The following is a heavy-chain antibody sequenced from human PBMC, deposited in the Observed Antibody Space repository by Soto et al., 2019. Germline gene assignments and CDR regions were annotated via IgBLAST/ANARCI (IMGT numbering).Heavy chain of an antibody. D-gene: IGHD6-13*01. V-gene: IGHV3-33*01. CDR3: ARVGSRWYYYYYGMDV. CDR2: IWYDGSNK. J-gene: IGHJ6*02. Sequence: PGGSLRLSCAASGFTFRSYGMHWARQAPGKGLEWVEVIWYDGSNKYYADSVQGRFTIYRDNSENTLYLQVDGLRPEDTAVYYCARVGSRWYYYYYGMDVWGQGATVTVS. CDR1: GFTFRSYG.